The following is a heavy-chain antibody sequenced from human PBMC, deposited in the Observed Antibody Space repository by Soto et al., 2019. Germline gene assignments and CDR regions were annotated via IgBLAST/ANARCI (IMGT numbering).Heavy chain of an antibody. CDR2: ISHSGGP. D-gene: IGHD1-1*01. J-gene: IGHJ3*02. CDR1: GGSVNSGNYY. Sequence: QVQLQQWGAGLLKPSETLSLTCAVYGGSVNSGNYYWSWIRQPPGKGLEWIGEISHSGGPHFNPSLTRRLTISVDTSKNPFSLKMSSVTAADTALYYCARVERGTATTVVDAFDIWGPGTLVTVSS. V-gene: IGHV4-34*01. CDR3: ARVERGTATTVVDAFDI.